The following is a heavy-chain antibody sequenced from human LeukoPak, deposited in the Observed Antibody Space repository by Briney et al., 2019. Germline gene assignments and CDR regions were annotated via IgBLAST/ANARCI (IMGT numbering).Heavy chain of an antibody. Sequence: PGGSLRLSCEASGFTFSGYAMSWVRQAPGKGLEWVSSINAFGARTYYADSVKGRFTISRDNSKNTLYLQMNSLRAEDTALYYCAKVALGYCSGSSCYHFDYGGQGTLVTVSS. CDR1: GFTFSGYA. V-gene: IGHV3-23*01. D-gene: IGHD2-15*01. CDR3: AKVALGYCSGSSCYHFDY. CDR2: INAFGART. J-gene: IGHJ4*02.